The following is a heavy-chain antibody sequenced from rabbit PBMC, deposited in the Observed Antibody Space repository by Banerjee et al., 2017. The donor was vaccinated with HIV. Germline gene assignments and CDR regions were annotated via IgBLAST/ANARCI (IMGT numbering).Heavy chain of an antibody. CDR3: ARDLGGSSDL. CDR1: GFSFSSSYW. D-gene: IGHD8-1*01. V-gene: IGHV1S40*01. Sequence: QSLEESGGDLVKPGASLTLTCTASGFSFSSSYWICWVRQAPGKGLEWISCIYTGGGRTDYASWAKGRFTISKTSSTTVSLQMTSLTAADTATYFCARDLGGSSDLWGPGTLVTVS. J-gene: IGHJ4*01. CDR2: IYTGGGRT.